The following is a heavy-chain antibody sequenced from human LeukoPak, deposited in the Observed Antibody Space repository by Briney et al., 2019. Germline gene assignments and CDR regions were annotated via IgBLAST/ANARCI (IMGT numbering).Heavy chain of an antibody. Sequence: SGTLSLTCTVSGGSISDSSYYWAWIRQPPGKGLEWIVNLYYTGKAYYSPSLRSRVTISVDTSKNQFSLKLNSVTAADTAVYYCARTYSSSWFLNWFDPWGQGTLVTVSS. CDR1: GGSISDSSYY. V-gene: IGHV4-39*01. D-gene: IGHD6-13*01. CDR3: ARTYSSSWFLNWFDP. CDR2: LYYTGKA. J-gene: IGHJ5*02.